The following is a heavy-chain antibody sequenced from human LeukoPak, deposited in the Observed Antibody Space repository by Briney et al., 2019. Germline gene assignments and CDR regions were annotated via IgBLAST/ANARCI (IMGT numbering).Heavy chain of an antibody. V-gene: IGHV3-74*01. D-gene: IGHD2-2*01. Sequence: PGGSLRLSCAASGFTFSSYRMYWVRQAPGKGLVWVSRISSDGSSTDYADSVKGRFTISRDNAKNTLYLQMNSLRAEDTAIYYCVRRLVPPATAYYFDYWGQGTLVTVSS. J-gene: IGHJ4*02. CDR1: GFTFSSYR. CDR2: ISSDGSST. CDR3: VRRLVPPATAYYFDY.